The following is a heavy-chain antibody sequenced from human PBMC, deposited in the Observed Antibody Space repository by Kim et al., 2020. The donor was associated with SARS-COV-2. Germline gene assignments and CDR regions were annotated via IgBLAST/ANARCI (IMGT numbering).Heavy chain of an antibody. CDR3: ARLGFAVVGGFDP. CDR2: INHSGST. D-gene: IGHD3-22*01. J-gene: IGHJ5*02. Sequence: SETLSLTCAVYGGSFSGYYWSWIRQPPGKGLEWIGEINHSGSTNYNPSLKSRVTISVDTSKNQFSLKLSSVTAADTAVYYCARLGFAVVGGFDPWGQGTLVTVSS. V-gene: IGHV4-34*01. CDR1: GGSFSGYY.